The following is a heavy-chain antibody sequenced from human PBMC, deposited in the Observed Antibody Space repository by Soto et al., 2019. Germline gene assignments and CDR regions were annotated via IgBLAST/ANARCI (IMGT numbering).Heavy chain of an antibody. CDR1: GGSISSGGYY. CDR2: IYHSGST. V-gene: IGHV4-30-2*01. CDR3: ARVRNYYDSSGPLSGYFDY. J-gene: IGHJ4*02. Sequence: SSETLSLTCTVSGGSISSGGYYWSWIRQHPGKGLEWIGYIYHSGSTYYNPSLKSRVTISVDRSKNQFSLKLSSVTAADTAVYYCARVRNYYDSSGPLSGYFDYWGQGTLVTVSS. D-gene: IGHD3-22*01.